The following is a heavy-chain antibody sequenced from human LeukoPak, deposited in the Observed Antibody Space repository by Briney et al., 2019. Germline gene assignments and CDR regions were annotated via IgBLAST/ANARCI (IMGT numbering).Heavy chain of an antibody. D-gene: IGHD3-22*01. J-gene: IGHJ3*02. CDR1: GFTFSSYW. V-gene: IGHV3-74*01. CDR2: INSDGSST. CDR3: ARFHRPQYYYDSSGYQNNDAFDI. Sequence: GGSLRLSCAASGFTFSSYWMHWVRQAPGKGLVWVSRINSDGSSTSYADSVKGRFTISRDNAKNTVYVQMNSLRAEDTAVYYCARFHRPQYYYDSSGYQNNDAFDIWGQGTMVTVSS.